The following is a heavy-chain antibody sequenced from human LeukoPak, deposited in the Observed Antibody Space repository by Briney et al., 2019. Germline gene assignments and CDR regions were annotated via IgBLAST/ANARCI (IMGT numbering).Heavy chain of an antibody. CDR2: IYYSGST. Sequence: SETLSLTCTVSGGSISSYYWSWIRQPPGKGLEWIGYIYYSGSTNYNPSLKSRVTISVDTSKNQFSLKLSSVTAADTAVYYCARQQLPRRPIDYWGQGTLVTVSS. CDR1: GGSISSYY. J-gene: IGHJ4*02. V-gene: IGHV4-59*01. CDR3: ARQQLPRRPIDY. D-gene: IGHD6-13*01.